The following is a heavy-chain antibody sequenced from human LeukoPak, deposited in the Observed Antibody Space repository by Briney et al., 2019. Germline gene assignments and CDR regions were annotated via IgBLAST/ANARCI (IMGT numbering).Heavy chain of an antibody. CDR1: GYTFTGYY. Sequence: EASVKVSCKASGYTFTGYYMHWVRQAPGQGLEWMGRINPNSGGTNYAQKFQGRVTMTRDTSISTAYMELSRLRSEDTAVYYCARAPSLAGYSYGYFDYWGQGTLVTVSS. V-gene: IGHV1-2*06. CDR2: INPNSGGT. D-gene: IGHD5-18*01. J-gene: IGHJ4*02. CDR3: ARAPSLAGYSYGYFDY.